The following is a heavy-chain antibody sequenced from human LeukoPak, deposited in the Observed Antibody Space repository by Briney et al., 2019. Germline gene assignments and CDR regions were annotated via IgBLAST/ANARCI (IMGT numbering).Heavy chain of an antibody. J-gene: IGHJ4*02. CDR1: GFTFSSYG. CDR3: ARYDFWSGAPDY. V-gene: IGHV3-30*02. CDR2: IRYDGSNK. D-gene: IGHD3-3*01. Sequence: PGGSLRLSCAASGFTFSSYGMHWVRQAPGKGLEWVAFIRYDGSNKYYADSVKGRFTISRDNSKNTLYLQMNSLRAEDTAVYYCARYDFWSGAPDYWGQGTLVTVSS.